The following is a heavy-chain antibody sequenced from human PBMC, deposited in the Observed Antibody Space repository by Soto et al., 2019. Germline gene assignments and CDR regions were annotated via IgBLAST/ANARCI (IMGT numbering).Heavy chain of an antibody. V-gene: IGHV5-10-1*01. D-gene: IGHD2-15*01. J-gene: IGHJ4*02. CDR1: EYSFTSHW. Sequence: PGESLKISCIGSEYSFTSHWISWVRQMPGKGLEWMGRIDPSDSYTNYSPSFEGHVLISIDKSITTAYLKLSSVTAADTAVYYCARGIVLIRCGGSCSRKAGPPDYWGQGTLVTVSS. CDR2: IDPSDSYT. CDR3: ARGIVLIRCGGSCSRKAGPPDY.